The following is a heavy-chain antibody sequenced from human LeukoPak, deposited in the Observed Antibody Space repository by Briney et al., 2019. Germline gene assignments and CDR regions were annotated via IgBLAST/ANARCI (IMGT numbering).Heavy chain of an antibody. CDR3: ARDIRDDSSGYYPDTFDI. CDR2: ISSSGNTI. V-gene: IGHV3-48*03. Sequence: PGGSLRLSCALSIFTFSSYEINWVRQAPGEGREWVSYISSSGNTIYYADSVKGRFTISRDNPKNSLYLQMNSVSAGDTAVYYCARDIRDDSSGYYPDTFDIWGKGTMVTVSS. D-gene: IGHD3-22*01. CDR1: IFTFSSYE. J-gene: IGHJ3*02.